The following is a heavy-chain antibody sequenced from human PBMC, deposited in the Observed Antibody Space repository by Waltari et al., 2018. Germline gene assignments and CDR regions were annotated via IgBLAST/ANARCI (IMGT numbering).Heavy chain of an antibody. D-gene: IGHD3-9*01. CDR2: VSRIGSKV. CDR3: ARDPGTSSGFDYFDY. CDR1: GFTFSSYE. Sequence: EVQLVESGGGLVQPGGSLRLSCVASGFTFSSYEMNWVRQAPGKVLVWVSYVSRIGSKVHHADSVMARFTIFRDNAKNSLFLQMNSLRAEDTAVYYCARDPGTSSGFDYFDYWGQGTLVTVSS. V-gene: IGHV3-48*03. J-gene: IGHJ4*02.